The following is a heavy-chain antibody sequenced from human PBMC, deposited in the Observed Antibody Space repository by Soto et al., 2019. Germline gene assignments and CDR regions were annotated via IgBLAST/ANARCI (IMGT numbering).Heavy chain of an antibody. D-gene: IGHD6-25*01. CDR1: GYSLTELS. Sequence: ASVKVSCKVSGYSLTELSMHWVRQAPGKGLEWMGGFDPEDGATIYAQKFQGRVTMTEDISTDTTYMELSSLRSEDTAVYYCARDHRGSSAAGYYYGMAVWGQGTTVTVSS. V-gene: IGHV1-24*01. CDR2: FDPEDGAT. J-gene: IGHJ6*02. CDR3: ARDHRGSSAAGYYYGMAV.